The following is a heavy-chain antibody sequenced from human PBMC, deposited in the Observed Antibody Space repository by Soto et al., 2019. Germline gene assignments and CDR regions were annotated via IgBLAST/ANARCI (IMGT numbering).Heavy chain of an antibody. J-gene: IGHJ4*02. CDR2: IYHSGST. Sequence: PSETLSLTCSVSDFSISKGYYWGWIRQSPGKGLEWIGSIYHSGSTYYNPSLQSRVTISVDTSKNQFFLKVTYGTAADTAIYYCVRRQSGSCCFDSWGQGTLVTVSS. CDR1: DFSISKGYY. V-gene: IGHV4-38-2*01. CDR3: VRRQSGSCCFDS. D-gene: IGHD1-26*01.